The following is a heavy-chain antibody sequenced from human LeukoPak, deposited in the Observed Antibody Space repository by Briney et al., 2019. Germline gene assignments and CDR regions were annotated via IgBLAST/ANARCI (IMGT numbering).Heavy chain of an antibody. Sequence: LGGSLRLSCAASGFTFSSYGMHWVRQAPGKGLEWVAFIRYDGSNKYYADSVKGRFTISRDNSKNTLYLQMNSLRAEDTAVYYCARVQSAYNQRYFYYYMDVWGKGTTVTVSS. D-gene: IGHD1-1*01. V-gene: IGHV3-30*02. CDR2: IRYDGSNK. CDR3: ARVQSAYNQRYFYYYMDV. J-gene: IGHJ6*03. CDR1: GFTFSSYG.